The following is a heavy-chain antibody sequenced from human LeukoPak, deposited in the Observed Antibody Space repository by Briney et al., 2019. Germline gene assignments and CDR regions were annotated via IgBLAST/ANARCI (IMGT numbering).Heavy chain of an antibody. D-gene: IGHD7-27*01. CDR2: INANSGGT. Sequence: ASVKVSCKVSGYTLTELSMHWVRQAPGQGLEWMGWINANSGGTNYAQKFQGRVTMTQDTSIITAYMELSSLRSDDTAVYYCARAGVTGEGLDYWGQGTLVTVSS. CDR3: ARAGVTGEGLDY. CDR1: GYTLTELS. V-gene: IGHV1-2*02. J-gene: IGHJ4*02.